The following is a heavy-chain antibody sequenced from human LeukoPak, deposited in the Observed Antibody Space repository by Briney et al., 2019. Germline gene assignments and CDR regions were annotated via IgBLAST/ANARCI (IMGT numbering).Heavy chain of an antibody. D-gene: IGHD6-19*01. Sequence: ASVKVSCKSFGYTFTDNYIQWVRQAPGQGLEWMGWISAYNGNTNYAQKLQGRVTMTTDTSTSTAYMELRSLRSDDTAVYYCARDEEAGYSSGPGYWGQGTLVTVSS. CDR1: GYTFTDNY. CDR3: ARDEEAGYSSGPGY. J-gene: IGHJ4*02. CDR2: ISAYNGNT. V-gene: IGHV1-18*04.